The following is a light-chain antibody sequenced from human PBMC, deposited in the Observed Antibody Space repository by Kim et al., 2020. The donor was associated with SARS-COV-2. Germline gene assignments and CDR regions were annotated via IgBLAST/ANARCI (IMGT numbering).Light chain of an antibody. V-gene: IGLV1-47*01. CDR1: SSNIGSNY. CDR3: AAWDDSLSGWV. J-gene: IGLJ3*02. Sequence: QSVLTQPPSASGTPGQRVTISCSGSSSNIGSNYVYWYQQLPGTAPKLLIYRNTQWPSGVPDRFSGSKSGTSASLAISGLRSEDEADYYCAAWDDSLSGWVFGGGTQLTVL. CDR2: RNT.